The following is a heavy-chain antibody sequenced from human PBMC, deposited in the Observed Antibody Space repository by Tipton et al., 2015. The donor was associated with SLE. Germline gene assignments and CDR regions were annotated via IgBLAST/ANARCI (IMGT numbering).Heavy chain of an antibody. CDR2: VYYSGST. D-gene: IGHD6-6*01. CDR3: AREVEYSSSPDYFDY. Sequence: TLSLTCAVSGDSISSSAYYWGWIRQPPGKGLEWIGSVYYSGSTYYNPSLKSRVTISVDTSKNQFSLKLSSVTAADTAVYYCAREVEYSSSPDYFDYWGQGTLVTVSS. V-gene: IGHV4-39*07. J-gene: IGHJ4*02. CDR1: GDSISSSAYY.